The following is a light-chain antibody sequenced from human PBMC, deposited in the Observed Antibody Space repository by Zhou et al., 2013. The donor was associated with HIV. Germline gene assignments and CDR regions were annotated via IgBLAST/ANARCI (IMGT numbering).Light chain of an antibody. V-gene: IGKV1-12*01. J-gene: IGKJ4*01. Sequence: DIQMTQLPSSVSASVGDRVTIACRANQDLATDLAWYQQTPGKAPRLVIYSTSRLPDGVPSRFSGDGSGTYFTLTIASLQPEDFSVYYCQQAHTFPHTFGGGTRVDLK. CDR1: QDLATD. CDR2: STS. CDR3: QQAHTFPHT.